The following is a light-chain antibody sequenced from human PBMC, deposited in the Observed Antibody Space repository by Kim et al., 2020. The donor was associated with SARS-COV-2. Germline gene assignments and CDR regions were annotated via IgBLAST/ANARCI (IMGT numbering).Light chain of an antibody. CDR3: QHYGTSPGT. Sequence: EIVLTQSPGTLSLSPGDRATLSCRASQSVYSYYLGWYQQKPGQAPRLLISGASNRATGIPDRFSGSGSGTDFTLTISRLEPEDFAVYYCQHYGTSPGTFGQGTKVDIK. CDR1: QSVYSYY. V-gene: IGKV3-20*01. CDR2: GAS. J-gene: IGKJ1*01.